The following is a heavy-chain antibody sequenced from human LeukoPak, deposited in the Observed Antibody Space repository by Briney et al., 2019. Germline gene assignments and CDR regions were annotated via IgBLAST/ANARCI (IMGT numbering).Heavy chain of an antibody. CDR1: GGSISSYY. CDR2: IYYSGST. CDR3: ARDRLSAPFYYDSSGAFDI. V-gene: IGHV4-59*01. Sequence: SETLSVTCTVSGGSISSYYWSWIRQPPGKGLEWIGYIYYSGSTNYNPSLKSRVTISVDTSKNQFSLKLSSVTAADTAVYYCARDRLSAPFYYDSSGAFDIWGQGTRVPASS. J-gene: IGHJ3*02. D-gene: IGHD3-22*01.